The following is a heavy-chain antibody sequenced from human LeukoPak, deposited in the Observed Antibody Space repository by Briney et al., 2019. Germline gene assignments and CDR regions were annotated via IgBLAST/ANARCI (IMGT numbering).Heavy chain of an antibody. Sequence: PSETLSLTCTVSGGSISSYYWSWIRQPPGKGLEWIGYIYYSGSTNYNPSLKSRVTISVDTSKNQFSLKLSSVTAADTAVYYCAREVFPLRASFDPWGQGTLVTVSS. CDR2: IYYSGST. CDR3: AREVFPLRASFDP. D-gene: IGHD2-8*01. J-gene: IGHJ5*02. CDR1: GGSISSYY. V-gene: IGHV4-59*01.